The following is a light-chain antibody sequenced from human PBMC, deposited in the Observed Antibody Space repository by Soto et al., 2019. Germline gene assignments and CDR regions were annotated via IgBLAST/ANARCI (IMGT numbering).Light chain of an antibody. J-gene: IGKJ1*01. Sequence: EIVMTQSPATLSVSPGERATLSCRASQSVSSNLAWYQQKPGQAPRLLIYGASTRATGIPARFSGSGSGTEFILSISSLQSEDFAVYYCQQYYNWPTFGQGTKVEIK. CDR2: GAS. CDR3: QQYYNWPT. V-gene: IGKV3-15*01. CDR1: QSVSSN.